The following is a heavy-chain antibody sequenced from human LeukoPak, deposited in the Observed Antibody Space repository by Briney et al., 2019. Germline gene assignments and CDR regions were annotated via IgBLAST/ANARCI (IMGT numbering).Heavy chain of an antibody. CDR3: AASLPNIVVVPAAKGPFGS. CDR1: GFTFSDYA. J-gene: IGHJ5*02. Sequence: GGSLRLSCAASGFTFSDYAVSWVRQAPGKGLEWVSTISTDGGSTYYADSVKGRFIISRDNSKNTLYLQMSSLRAEDTAVYYCAASLPNIVVVPAAKGPFGSWGQGTLVTVSS. CDR2: ISTDGGST. D-gene: IGHD2-2*01. V-gene: IGHV3-23*01.